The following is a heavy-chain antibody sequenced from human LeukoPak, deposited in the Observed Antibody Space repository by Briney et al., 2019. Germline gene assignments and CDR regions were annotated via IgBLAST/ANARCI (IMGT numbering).Heavy chain of an antibody. CDR3: ARADGYNPFDY. CDR1: GGSFSSYY. CDR2: IYTSGST. D-gene: IGHD5-24*01. Sequence: SETLSLTCAVYGGSFSSYYWSWIRQPAGKGLEWIGRIYTSGSTNYNPSLKSRVTMSVDTSKNQFSLKLSSVTAADTAVYHCARADGYNPFDYWGQGTLVTVSS. J-gene: IGHJ4*02. V-gene: IGHV4-59*10.